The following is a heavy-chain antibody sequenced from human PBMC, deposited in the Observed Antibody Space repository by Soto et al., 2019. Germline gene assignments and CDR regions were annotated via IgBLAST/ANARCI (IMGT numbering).Heavy chain of an antibody. J-gene: IGHJ4*02. CDR1: GFTFSSYS. D-gene: IGHD5-18*01. CDR3: ARDHVEDVDTAMVTYFDY. CDR2: ISSSSSTI. V-gene: IGHV3-48*02. Sequence: PWGSLRLSCAASGFTFSSYSMNWVRQAPGKGLEWVSYISSSSSTIYYADSVKGRFTISRDNAKNSLYLQMNSLRDEDTAVYYCARDHVEDVDTAMVTYFDYWGQGTLVTVSA.